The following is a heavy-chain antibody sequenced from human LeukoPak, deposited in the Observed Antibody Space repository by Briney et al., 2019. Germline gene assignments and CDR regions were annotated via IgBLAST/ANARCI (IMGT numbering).Heavy chain of an antibody. D-gene: IGHD6-13*01. CDR1: VYTFTGYY. CDR3: ARDPLEVIAAAGRYFFDY. J-gene: IGHJ4*02. Sequence: VASVKVSCKASVYTFTGYYMHWARQAPGQGLEWMGWINPNSGGTNYAQKFQGRVTMTRDTSISTAYMELSRLRSDDTAVYYCARDPLEVIAAAGRYFFDYWGQGTLVTVSS. CDR2: INPNSGGT. V-gene: IGHV1-2*02.